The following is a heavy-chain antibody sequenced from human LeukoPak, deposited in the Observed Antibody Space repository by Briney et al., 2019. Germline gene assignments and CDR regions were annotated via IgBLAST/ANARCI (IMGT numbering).Heavy chain of an antibody. V-gene: IGHV3-30*04. J-gene: IGHJ3*02. CDR3: ARVKEASAFDI. D-gene: IGHD5-12*01. CDR2: ISYDGSNK. Sequence: GGSLRLSCAASGFTFSSYAMHWVRQAPGKGLEWVAVISYDGSNKYYADSVKGRFTISRDNAKNSLYLQMNSLRAEDTAVYYCARVKEASAFDIWGQGTMITVSS. CDR1: GFTFSSYA.